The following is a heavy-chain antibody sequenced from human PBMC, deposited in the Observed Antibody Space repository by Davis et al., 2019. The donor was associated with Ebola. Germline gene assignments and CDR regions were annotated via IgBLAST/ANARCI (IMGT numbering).Heavy chain of an antibody. J-gene: IGHJ6*02. CDR2: ISGSGGST. CDR3: AKDISPYYYYGMDV. CDR1: GGSISSGDYY. V-gene: IGHV3-43*02. Sequence: PSETLSLTCTVSGGSISSGDYYWSWVRQAPGKGLEWVSAISGSGGSTYYADSVKGRFTISRDNSKNSLYLQMNSLRAEDTALYYCAKDISPYYYYGMDVWGQGTTVTVSS.